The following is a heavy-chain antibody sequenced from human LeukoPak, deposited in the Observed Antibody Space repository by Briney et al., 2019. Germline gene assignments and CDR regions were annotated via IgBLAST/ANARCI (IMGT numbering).Heavy chain of an antibody. D-gene: IGHD3-22*01. J-gene: IGHJ4*02. V-gene: IGHV3-30*04. CDR3: ARSLGVVTYYYDSSGYSPDY. Sequence: GGSLRLSCAASGFTFSSYAMHWVRQAPGKGLEWVAVISYDGGNKYYADSVKGRFTISRDNSKNTLYLQMNSLRAEDTAVYYCARSLGVVTYYYDSSGYSPDYWGQGTLVTVSS. CDR1: GFTFSSYA. CDR2: ISYDGGNK.